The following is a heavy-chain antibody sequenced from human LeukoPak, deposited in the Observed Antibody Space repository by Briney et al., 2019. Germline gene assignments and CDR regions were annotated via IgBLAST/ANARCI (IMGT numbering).Heavy chain of an antibody. J-gene: IGHJ4*02. CDR1: GGSISSYY. CDR3: ARSIAEAGNWVLTNDY. CDR2: IYTSGST. Sequence: SETLSLTCTVSGGSISSYYWSWIRQPAGKGLEWIGRIYTSGSTNYNPSLKSRVTMSVDTSKNQFSLKLSSVTAADTAVYYCARSIAEAGNWVLTNDYWGQGTLVTASS. D-gene: IGHD6-13*01. V-gene: IGHV4-4*07.